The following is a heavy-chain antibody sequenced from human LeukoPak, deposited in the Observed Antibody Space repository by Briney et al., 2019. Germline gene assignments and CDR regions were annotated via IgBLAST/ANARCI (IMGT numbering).Heavy chain of an antibody. CDR1: GGSISSTYYY. V-gene: IGHV4-39*01. J-gene: IGHJ4*02. CDR3: ARLSRAVVVIATIFDY. CDR2: IYYSGST. Sequence: SETLSLTCTVSGGSISSTYYYWGWIRQPPGKGLEWIGSIYYSGSTYYNPSLKSRVTISVDTSKNQFSLKLSSVTAADTAVYYCARLSRAVVVIATIFDYWGQGTLVTVSS. D-gene: IGHD2-21*01.